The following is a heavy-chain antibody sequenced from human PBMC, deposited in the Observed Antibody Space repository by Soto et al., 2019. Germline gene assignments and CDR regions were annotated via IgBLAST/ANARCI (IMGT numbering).Heavy chain of an antibody. CDR3: AIAVLVTSIHNYYYAMDV. V-gene: IGHV1-69*13. Sequence: SVKVSCKASAGTFSSYAISWVRQAPGQGLEWVGRINPIFGTSNYAQTFQGRVTITADESTRTAYMELSSLRSDDTAVYYCAIAVLVTSIHNYYYAMDVGGQGTTFTVSS. CDR2: INPIFGTS. J-gene: IGHJ6*02. CDR1: AGTFSSYA. D-gene: IGHD2-21*02.